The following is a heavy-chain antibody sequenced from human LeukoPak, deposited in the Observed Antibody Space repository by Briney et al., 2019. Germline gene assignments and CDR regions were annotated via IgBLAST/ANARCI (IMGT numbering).Heavy chain of an antibody. CDR1: GFTVSSNY. V-gene: IGHV3-53*01. CDR2: IYSGGST. J-gene: IGHJ4*02. D-gene: IGHD3-10*01. CDR3: AKPFGEFTY. Sequence: GGSLRPSCAASGFTVSSNYMSWVRQAPGKGLEWVSVIYSGGSTYYADSVKGRFTISRDNSKNTLYLQMNSLRAEDTAVYYCAKPFGEFTYWGQGTLVTVSS.